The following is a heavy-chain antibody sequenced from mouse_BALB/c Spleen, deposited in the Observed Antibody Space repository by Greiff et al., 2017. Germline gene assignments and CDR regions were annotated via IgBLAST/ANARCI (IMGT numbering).Heavy chain of an antibody. CDR2: ISSGGSYT. J-gene: IGHJ1*01. CDR1: GFTFSSYA. CDR3: ARETVVRYFDV. D-gene: IGHD1-1*01. V-gene: IGHV5-9-4*01. Sequence: EVQLVESGGGLVKPGGSLKLSCAASGFTFSSYAMSWVRQSPEKRLEWVAEISSGGSYTYYPDTVTGQFTISRDNAKNTLYLEMSSLRSEDTAMYYGARETVVRYFDVWGAGTTVTVSS.